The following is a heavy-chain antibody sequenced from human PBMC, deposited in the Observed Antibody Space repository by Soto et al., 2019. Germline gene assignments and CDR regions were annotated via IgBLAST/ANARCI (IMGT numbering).Heavy chain of an antibody. CDR2: IYYSGGSY. CDR3: ARGGVGATTRGDFDF. D-gene: IGHD1-26*01. Sequence: QVQLQESGPGLVKPSQTLSLTCTVSGGSISSGGYYWSWIRQHPGKGLEGIGYIYYSGGSYYYHPSLTSRLTISGDACKNQVSLKLSSVTAADTAVYYCARGGVGATTRGDFDFWGQGTLVTVSS. J-gene: IGHJ4*02. V-gene: IGHV4-31*03. CDR1: GGSISSGGYY.